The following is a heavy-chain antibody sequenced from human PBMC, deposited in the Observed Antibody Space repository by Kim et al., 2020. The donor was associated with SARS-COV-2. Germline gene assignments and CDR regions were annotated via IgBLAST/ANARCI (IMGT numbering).Heavy chain of an antibody. D-gene: IGHD3-16*01. J-gene: IGHJ2*01. V-gene: IGHV1-69*13. CDR3: ARPGIWGSGYPANWYFDL. CDR2: IIPIFGTA. Sequence: SVKVSCKASGGTFSSYAISWVRQAPGQGLEWMGGIIPIFGTANYAQKFQGRVTITADESTSTAYMELSSLRSEDTAVYYCARPGIWGSGYPANWYFDLWGRGTLVTVSS. CDR1: GGTFSSYA.